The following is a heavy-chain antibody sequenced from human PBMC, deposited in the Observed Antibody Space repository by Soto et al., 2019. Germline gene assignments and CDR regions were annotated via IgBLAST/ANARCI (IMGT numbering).Heavy chain of an antibody. V-gene: IGHV2-5*02. CDR2: IYWDDDK. CDR1: GFSLSTRGVA. J-gene: IGHJ4*02. CDR3: APALFSGSYTYFVY. Sequence: QSTLKESGPALVKPTQTLTLTCTFSGFSLSTRGVAVAWIRQPPGKALEWLALIYWDDDKRYSPSLKSRLTITTDTSKTQVVLTMTNMDPVETATYYCAPALFSGSYTYFVYWGQGTLVTVSS. D-gene: IGHD3-10*01.